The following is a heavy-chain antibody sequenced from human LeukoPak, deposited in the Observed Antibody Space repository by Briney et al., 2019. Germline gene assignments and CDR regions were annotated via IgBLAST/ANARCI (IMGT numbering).Heavy chain of an antibody. Sequence: SETLSLTCTVSGGSISSYSWSWIRQPPGKGLEWIGYIYYSESTNYNPSLKSRVTISVDTSKNQFSLKLSSVTAADTAVYYCARYTSYGDCSGGSCYSGGNAFDIWGQGTMVTVSS. V-gene: IGHV4-59*01. CDR3: ARYTSYGDCSGGSCYSGGNAFDI. CDR2: IYYSEST. D-gene: IGHD2-15*01. J-gene: IGHJ3*02. CDR1: GGSISSYS.